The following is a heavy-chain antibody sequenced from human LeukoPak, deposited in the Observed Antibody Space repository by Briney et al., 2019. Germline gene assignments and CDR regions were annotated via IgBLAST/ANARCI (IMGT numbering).Heavy chain of an antibody. J-gene: IGHJ4*02. Sequence: HPGGSLRLSCAASGFTFSSYAMSWVRQAPGNGLQSVSAISGSGGSTYYADSVKGRFTISRDNSKNTLYLQMNSLRAEDTAVYYCAKVLGLGYCSGGSCYSGFDYWGQGTPVTVSS. CDR3: AKVLGLGYCSGGSCYSGFDY. CDR2: ISGSGGST. V-gene: IGHV3-23*01. D-gene: IGHD2-15*01. CDR1: GFTFSSYA.